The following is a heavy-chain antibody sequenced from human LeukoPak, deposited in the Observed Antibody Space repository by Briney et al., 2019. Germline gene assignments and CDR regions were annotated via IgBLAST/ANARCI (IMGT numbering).Heavy chain of an antibody. Sequence: PSETLSLTCTVSGGSISSGGYYWSWIRQHPGKGLEWIGYIYYSGSTYYNPSLKSRVTISVDTSKNQFSLKLSSVTAADTAVYYCARDGVAGTRYYYGMDVWGQGTTVTVSS. CDR1: GGSISSGGYY. CDR3: ARDGVAGTRYYYGMDV. V-gene: IGHV4-31*03. J-gene: IGHJ6*02. D-gene: IGHD2-15*01. CDR2: IYYSGST.